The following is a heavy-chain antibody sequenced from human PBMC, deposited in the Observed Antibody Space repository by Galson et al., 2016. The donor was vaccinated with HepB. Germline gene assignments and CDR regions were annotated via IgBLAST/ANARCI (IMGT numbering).Heavy chain of an antibody. CDR2: IYHSGST. V-gene: IGHV4-4*02. Sequence: SETLSLTCAVSGGSISSHDWWSWVRQPPGKGLEWIGEIYHSGSTNYNPSLKSRVTISVDSFKNQFSLKLTSVTAADTAVYYCARNGFYYLDYWGQGILVTASS. J-gene: IGHJ4*02. CDR1: GGSISSHDW. CDR3: ARNGFYYLDY. D-gene: IGHD2/OR15-2a*01.